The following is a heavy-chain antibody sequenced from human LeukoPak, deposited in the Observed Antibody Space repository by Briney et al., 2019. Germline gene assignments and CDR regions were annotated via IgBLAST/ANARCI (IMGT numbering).Heavy chain of an antibody. Sequence: GGSLRLSCAASGFTFSSYGMHWVRQAPGKGLEWVAIIWYDGSNEYYGDSVKGRFTISRDNSKNTLDLQMNSLRAEDTAVYYCAKERIRGSSYYYYGMDVWGQGTTVTVSS. CDR2: IWYDGSNE. CDR1: GFTFSSYG. V-gene: IGHV3-33*06. J-gene: IGHJ6*02. D-gene: IGHD6-6*01. CDR3: AKERIRGSSYYYYGMDV.